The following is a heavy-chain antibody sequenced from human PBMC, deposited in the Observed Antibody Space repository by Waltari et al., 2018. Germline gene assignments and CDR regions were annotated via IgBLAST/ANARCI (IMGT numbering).Heavy chain of an antibody. J-gene: IGHJ4*02. CDR1: GYTFTSYD. D-gene: IGHD6-13*01. CDR2: MNPNSGNT. V-gene: IGHV1-8*01. CDR3: ARLAAGLLDY. Sequence: QVQLVQSGAEVKKPGASVKVSCKASGYTFTSYDNHWVPPANGQGREWRGWMNPNSGNTGYEQKCQGRVTMTRNTSISTAYMGLSSLRSEDTAVYYCARLAAGLLDYWGQGTLVTVSS.